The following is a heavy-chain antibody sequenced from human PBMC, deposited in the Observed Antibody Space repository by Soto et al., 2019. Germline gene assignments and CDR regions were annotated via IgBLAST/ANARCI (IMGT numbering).Heavy chain of an antibody. V-gene: IGHV4-61*01. CDR2: IYYSGST. CDR3: ASGSNWFDP. D-gene: IGHD2-2*03. Sequence: PSETLSLTCTFSVGSVISGSYYWSWIRQPPGKGLEWIGYIYYSGSTNYNPSLKSRVTISVDTSKNQFSLKLSSVTAADTAVYYCASGSNWFDPWGQGTLVTVSS. J-gene: IGHJ5*02. CDR1: VGSVISGSYY.